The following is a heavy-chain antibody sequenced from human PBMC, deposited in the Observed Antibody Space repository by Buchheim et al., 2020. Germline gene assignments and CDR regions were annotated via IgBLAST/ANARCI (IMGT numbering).Heavy chain of an antibody. D-gene: IGHD6-19*01. CDR2: IYYSGST. CDR3: AGTRESSNWFDP. Sequence: QVQLQESGPGLVKPSETLSLTCTVSGGSISSYYWSWIRQPPGKGLEWIGYIYYSGSTNYNPSLKSRVTISVDTSKNQFSLKLSSVTAADTAVYYCAGTRESSNWFDPWGQGTL. V-gene: IGHV4-59*01. CDR1: GGSISSYY. J-gene: IGHJ5*02.